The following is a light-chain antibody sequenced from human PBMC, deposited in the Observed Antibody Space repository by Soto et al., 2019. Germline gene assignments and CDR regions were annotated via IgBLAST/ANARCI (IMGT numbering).Light chain of an antibody. CDR3: QQYNNWPWT. J-gene: IGKJ1*01. V-gene: IGKV3-15*01. CDR1: QNILSN. Sequence: EIVMTQSPATLSVSPGERATLSCRASQNILSNLAWYQQKPGQAPRLLIYGASTRATGIPARFSGSGSGTEFTLTISSLQSEDFEIYYCQQYNNWPWTFGQGTKVDIK. CDR2: GAS.